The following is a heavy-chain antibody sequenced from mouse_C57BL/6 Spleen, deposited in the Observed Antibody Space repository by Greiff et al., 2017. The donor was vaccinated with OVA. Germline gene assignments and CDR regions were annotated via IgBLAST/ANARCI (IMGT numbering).Heavy chain of an antibody. CDR2: IDPSDSET. CDR1: GYTFTSYW. V-gene: IGHV1-52*01. CDR3: SHKGAGSYFDY. D-gene: IGHD3-3*01. Sequence: VQLQQPGAELVRPGSSVKLSCKASGYTFTSYWMHWVKQRPIQGLEWIGNIDPSDSETHYNQKFKDKATLTVDKSSSTAYMQLSSLTSEDSAVYYCSHKGAGSYFDYWGKGTTLTVSS. J-gene: IGHJ2*01.